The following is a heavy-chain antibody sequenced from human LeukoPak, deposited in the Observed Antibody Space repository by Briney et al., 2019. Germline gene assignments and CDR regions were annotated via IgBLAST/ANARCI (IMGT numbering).Heavy chain of an antibody. J-gene: IGHJ4*02. CDR3: ARHRGGGSYYQGYFDY. D-gene: IGHD1-26*01. CDR2: IYYTGST. V-gene: IGHV4-39*01. CDR1: GGSISSSSPY. Sequence: LETLSLTCTVSGGSISSSSPYWGWIRQPPGKGLEWIGSIYYTGSTYYNPSLKSRVTISVDTSKNQFSLKLSSVTDADTAVYYCARHRGGGSYYQGYFDYWGQGTLVTVSS.